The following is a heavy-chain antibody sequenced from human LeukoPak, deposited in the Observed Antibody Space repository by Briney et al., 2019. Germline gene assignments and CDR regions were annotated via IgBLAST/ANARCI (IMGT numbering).Heavy chain of an antibody. Sequence: AASVKVSFKASGGTFSSYAISWVRQAPGQGLEWMGGIIPIFGTANYAQKFQGRVTITADESTSTAYMELSSLRSEDTAVYYCARDVLSCSSTSCWTFDPWGQGTLVTVSS. CDR2: IIPIFGTA. D-gene: IGHD2-2*01. J-gene: IGHJ5*02. V-gene: IGHV1-69*13. CDR3: ARDVLSCSSTSCWTFDP. CDR1: GGTFSSYA.